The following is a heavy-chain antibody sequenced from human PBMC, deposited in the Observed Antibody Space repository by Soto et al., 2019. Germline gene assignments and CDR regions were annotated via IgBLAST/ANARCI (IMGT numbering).Heavy chain of an antibody. CDR1: GDSISNSRFY. Sequence: SETLSLTCSVSGDSISNSRFYWAWIRQPPGEGLEWIGSIYHTGNAYYNPSLKSRVTISVDTSKNQFSLKLSSVTAADTAVYYCARCGGDCYTAPNFDYWGQGTLVTVSS. CDR3: ARCGGDCYTAPNFDY. V-gene: IGHV4-39*07. J-gene: IGHJ4*02. CDR2: IYHTGNA. D-gene: IGHD2-21*02.